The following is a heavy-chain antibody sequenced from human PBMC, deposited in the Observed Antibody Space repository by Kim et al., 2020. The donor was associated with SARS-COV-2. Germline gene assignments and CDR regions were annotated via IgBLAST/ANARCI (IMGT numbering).Heavy chain of an antibody. D-gene: IGHD4-17*01. Sequence: SETLSLTCTVSGGSISSSSYYWGWVRQPPGKGLEWIGRVFYSGTTFYSPSLKSRVTISLDTSRNQFSLKLSSVTAADTAVYYCASLPVDYSDYPVWGQGTLLTVSS. V-gene: IGHV4-39*01. J-gene: IGHJ4*02. CDR2: VFYSGTT. CDR1: GGSISSSSYY. CDR3: ASLPVDYSDYPV.